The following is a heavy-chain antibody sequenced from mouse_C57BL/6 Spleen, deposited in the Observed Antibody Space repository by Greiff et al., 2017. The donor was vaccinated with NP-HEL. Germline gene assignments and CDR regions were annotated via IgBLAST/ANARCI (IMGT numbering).Heavy chain of an antibody. CDR1: GFNIKDDY. J-gene: IGHJ3*01. D-gene: IGHD1-1*01. CDR3: TTSLTTVVATRAY. CDR2: IDPENGDT. V-gene: IGHV14-4*01. Sequence: VQLKQSGAELVRPGASVKLSCTASGFNIKDDYMHWVKQRPEQGLEWIGWIDPENGDTEYASKFQGKATITADTSSNTAYLQLSSLTSEDTAVYYCTTSLTTVVATRAYWGQGTLVTVSA.